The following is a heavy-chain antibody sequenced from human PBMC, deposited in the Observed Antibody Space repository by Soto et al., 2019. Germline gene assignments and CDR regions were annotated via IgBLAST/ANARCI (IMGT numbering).Heavy chain of an antibody. J-gene: IGHJ6*02. D-gene: IGHD3-3*01. V-gene: IGHV3-33*01. CDR2: IWHDGSNK. Sequence: HPGGSLRLSCAASGFTFSSYGMHWVRQAPGKGLEWVAVIWHDGSNKYYADSVKGRFTISRDNSKNTLYLQMNSLRAEDTAVYYCARDFGGPGVVRFLEWLSGYGMDVWGQGTTVTVSS. CDR3: ARDFGGPGVVRFLEWLSGYGMDV. CDR1: GFTFSSYG.